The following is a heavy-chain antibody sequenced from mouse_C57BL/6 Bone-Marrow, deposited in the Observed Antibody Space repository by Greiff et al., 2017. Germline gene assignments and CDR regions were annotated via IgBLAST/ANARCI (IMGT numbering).Heavy chain of an antibody. CDR3: ARRGCLYDFDY. Sequence: VQLLQPGAELVKPGASVKMSCKASGYTFTSYWITWVKQRPGQGLAWIGDIYPGSGSTNYNEKFKSKATLTVDTSTSTAYMQISSLTSEDSAVYYCARRGCLYDFDYWGQGTTLTVSS. CDR1: GYTFTSYW. CDR2: IYPGSGST. D-gene: IGHD2-14*01. J-gene: IGHJ2*01. V-gene: IGHV1-55*01.